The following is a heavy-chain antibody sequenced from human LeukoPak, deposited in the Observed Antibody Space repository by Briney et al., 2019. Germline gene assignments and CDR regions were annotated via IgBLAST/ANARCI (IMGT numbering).Heavy chain of an antibody. Sequence: PGGSLRLSCAASRVTCSSYSMNWVRQAPGKGLEWISYISSYSSTIYYADSVKGRFTISRDNAKNSLYLQMDSLGPDDTAVYYCARDPHSGNYGNDYYYYMDVWGKGTTVTISS. D-gene: IGHD1-26*01. CDR1: RVTCSSYS. V-gene: IGHV3-48*04. CDR3: ARDPHSGNYGNDYYYYMDV. J-gene: IGHJ6*03. CDR2: ISSYSSTI.